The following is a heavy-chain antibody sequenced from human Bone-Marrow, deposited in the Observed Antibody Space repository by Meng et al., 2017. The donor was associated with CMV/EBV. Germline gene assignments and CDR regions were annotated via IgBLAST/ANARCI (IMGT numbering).Heavy chain of an antibody. CDR3: ARLKDVGSSIDL. CDR1: GYTFTTYD. Sequence: ASVKVSCKASGYTFTTYDINWVRQAPGQGPEWMGWINPNSGAANYAKKFQGRVTMTRDTSNSTAYMELRRLTSDDTALYYCARLKDVGSSIDLWGQGTLVTVSS. D-gene: IGHD1-26*01. J-gene: IGHJ5*02. CDR2: INPNSGAA. V-gene: IGHV1-2*02.